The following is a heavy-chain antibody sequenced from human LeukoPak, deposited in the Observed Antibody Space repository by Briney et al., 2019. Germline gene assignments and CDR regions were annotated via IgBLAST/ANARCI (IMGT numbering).Heavy chain of an antibody. CDR2: IYYSGST. V-gene: IGHV4-59*01. D-gene: IGHD3-16*01. J-gene: IGHJ6*03. CDR3: ASPHGGGVDYYYYMDV. CDR1: GDSISSYY. Sequence: SETLSLTCNVSGDSISSYYCSWMRQPPGKGLEWIGYIYYSGSTNYNPSLKSRVTISVDTSKNQFSLQLSSVTAAETAVYYCASPHGGGVDYYYYMDVWGKGTTVTVPS.